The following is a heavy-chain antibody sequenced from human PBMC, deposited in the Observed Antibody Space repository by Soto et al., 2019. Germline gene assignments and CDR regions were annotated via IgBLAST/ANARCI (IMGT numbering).Heavy chain of an antibody. J-gene: IGHJ6*02. V-gene: IGHV4-61*01. CDR2: IYYSGST. D-gene: IGHD2-21*02. Sequence: SETLSLTCTVSGGSVSSGSYYWSWIRQPPGKGLEWIGYIYYSGSTNYNPSLKSRVTISVDTSKNQFSLKLSSVTAADTAVYYCARGELAYCGGDCYPGYYGMDVWGQGTTVTISS. CDR3: ARGELAYCGGDCYPGYYGMDV. CDR1: GGSVSSGSYY.